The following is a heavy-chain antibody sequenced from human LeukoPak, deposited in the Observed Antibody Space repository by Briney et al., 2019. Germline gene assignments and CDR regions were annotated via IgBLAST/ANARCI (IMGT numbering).Heavy chain of an antibody. V-gene: IGHV1-69*04. CDR1: GDTFNSYA. Sequence: ASVKVSCKASGDTFNSYAITWVRQAPGQGLEWMGRIIPILGIANYAQYFQGRVTFTADKSTSTAYMELSSLRSEDTAVYYCATMYYYDTTGLYYFDYWGQGTLVTVSS. J-gene: IGHJ4*02. D-gene: IGHD3-22*01. CDR3: ATMYYYDTTGLYYFDY. CDR2: IIPILGIA.